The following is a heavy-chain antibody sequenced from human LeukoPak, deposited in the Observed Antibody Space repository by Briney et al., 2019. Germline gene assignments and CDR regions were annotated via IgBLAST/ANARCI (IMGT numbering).Heavy chain of an antibody. CDR3: TTLTVATHFDY. V-gene: IGHV3-48*03. J-gene: IGHJ4*02. Sequence: QPGGSLRLSCAASGFSFSVYEMHSVRQAPGKGLEWISDISSSGPTTYYADSVKGRFTISSDNAKNSLYLQMNSLRAEDTAVYYCTTLTVATHFDYWGQGTLVTGSS. CDR2: ISSSGPTT. D-gene: IGHD5-12*01. CDR1: GFSFSVYE.